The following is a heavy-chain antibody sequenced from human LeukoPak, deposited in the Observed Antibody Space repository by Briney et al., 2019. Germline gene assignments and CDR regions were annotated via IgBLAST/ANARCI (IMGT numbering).Heavy chain of an antibody. V-gene: IGHV1-8*03. CDR2: MNPNSGNT. D-gene: IGHD2-2*02. J-gene: IGHJ4*02. Sequence: AASVEVSCKASGYTFTSYDINWVRQATGQGLEWMGWMNPNSGNTGYAQKFQGRVTITRNTSISTAYMELSSLRSEDTAVYYCARGRTADIVVVPAAIPEELDYWGQGTLVTVSS. CDR3: ARGRTADIVVVPAAIPEELDY. CDR1: GYTFTSYD.